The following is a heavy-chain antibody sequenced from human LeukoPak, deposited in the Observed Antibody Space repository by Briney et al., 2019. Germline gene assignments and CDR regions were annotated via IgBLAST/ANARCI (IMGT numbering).Heavy chain of an antibody. CDR1: GFTFSSYA. D-gene: IGHD6-13*01. V-gene: IGHV3-30-3*01. CDR2: ISYDGSKK. CDR3: ARDRWKVAAAGGYGMDV. J-gene: IGHJ6*02. Sequence: GGSLRLSCAASGFTFSSYAMHWVRQAPGKGLEWVAVISYDGSKKYYADSVKGRFTISRDNSKNTLYLQMNSLRAEDTAVYYCARDRWKVAAAGGYGMDVWGQGTTVTVSS.